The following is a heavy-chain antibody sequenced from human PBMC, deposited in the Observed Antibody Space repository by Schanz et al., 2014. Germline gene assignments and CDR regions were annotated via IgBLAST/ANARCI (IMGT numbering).Heavy chain of an antibody. V-gene: IGHV3-23*04. CDR1: GFTFSSYA. Sequence: VQLVESGGGVVQFGRSLRLSCVASGFTFSSYAMSWVRQAPGKGLEWVSALSGSGGSTYYADSVKGRFTISRDNSKNTLYLQMNSLRADDTAVDFCARAHGNNWYGKGLDYWGQGTQVTVSS. CDR3: ARAHGNNWYGKGLDY. D-gene: IGHD1-1*01. CDR2: LSGSGGST. J-gene: IGHJ4*02.